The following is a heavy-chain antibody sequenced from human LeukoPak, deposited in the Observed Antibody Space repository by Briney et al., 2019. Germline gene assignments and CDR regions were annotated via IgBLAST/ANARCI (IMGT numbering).Heavy chain of an antibody. V-gene: IGHV4-59*01. Sequence: SETLSLTCRVSGGSISSNYWSWIRQPPGKGLEWMGYIYYTGTTHYNPSLEGRVTISLDASKTQFSLRLTSVTAADTAIYYCARDIVLTYGMDVWGQGTTVTVSS. CDR1: GGSISSNY. J-gene: IGHJ6*02. CDR3: ARDIVLTYGMDV. CDR2: IYYTGTT. D-gene: IGHD2-8*02.